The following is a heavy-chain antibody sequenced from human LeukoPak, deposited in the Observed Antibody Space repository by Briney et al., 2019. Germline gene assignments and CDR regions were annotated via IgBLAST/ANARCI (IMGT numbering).Heavy chain of an antibody. CDR1: GYSISSGYY. D-gene: IGHD3-22*01. J-gene: IGHJ3*02. Sequence: KASETLSLTCTVSGYSISSGYYWGWVRQPPGKGLEWIGTIYHSGSTYYNPSLKSRVTISVDTSKNQFSLKLSSVTAADTAVYYCARHDAGYYDKGRAFDTWGQGTMVTVSS. V-gene: IGHV4-38-2*02. CDR2: IYHSGST. CDR3: ARHDAGYYDKGRAFDT.